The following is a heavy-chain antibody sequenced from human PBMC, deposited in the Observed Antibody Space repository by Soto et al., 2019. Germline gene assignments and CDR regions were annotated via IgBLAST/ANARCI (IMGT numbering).Heavy chain of an antibody. CDR2: IIPIFGTA. V-gene: IGHV1-69*13. CDR1: GGTFSSYA. Sequence: SVKVSCKASGGTFSSYAISWVRQAPGQGLEWMGGIIPIFGTANYAQKFQGRVTITADESTSTAYMELSSLRSEDTAVYYCARRPRRTGTTHNWFDPWGQGTLVTVSS. CDR3: ARRPRRTGTTHNWFDP. J-gene: IGHJ5*02. D-gene: IGHD1-1*01.